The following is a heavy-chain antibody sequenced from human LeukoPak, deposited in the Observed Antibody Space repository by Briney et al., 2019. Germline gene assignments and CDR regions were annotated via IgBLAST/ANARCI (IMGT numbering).Heavy chain of an antibody. Sequence: PGGSLRLSCAASGFTFSSYAMSWVRQAPGKGLEWVSAISGSGGSTYYADSVKGRFTISRDNSKNTLYLQMNSLRAEDTAVYYCANRYNWNDGAFDYWGQGTLVTVSS. CDR3: ANRYNWNDGAFDY. J-gene: IGHJ4*02. V-gene: IGHV3-23*01. D-gene: IGHD1-1*01. CDR1: GFTFSSYA. CDR2: ISGSGGST.